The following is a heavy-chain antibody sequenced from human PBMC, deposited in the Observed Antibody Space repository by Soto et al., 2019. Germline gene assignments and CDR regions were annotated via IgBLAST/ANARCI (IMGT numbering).Heavy chain of an antibody. Sequence: EVQLLESGGGLVQPGGSLRLSCAASGFTFSSYAMSWVRQAPGKGLEWVSAISGSGGSTYYADSVKGRFTISRDNSKNTPYLQMNSLKAEDTAVNYWAKAMAAGKYDYIWGSYRLDYWGQGTLVTVSS. CDR1: GFTFSSYA. V-gene: IGHV3-23*01. CDR3: AKAMAAGKYDYIWGSYRLDY. J-gene: IGHJ4*02. CDR2: ISGSGGST. D-gene: IGHD3-16*02.